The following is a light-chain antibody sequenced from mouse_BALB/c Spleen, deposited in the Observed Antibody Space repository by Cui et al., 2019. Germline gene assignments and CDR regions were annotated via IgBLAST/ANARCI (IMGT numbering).Light chain of an antibody. CDR1: QSIGTS. V-gene: IGKV5-48*01. CDR2: YAS. J-gene: IGKJ5*01. CDR3: QQSNSWPTLT. Sequence: DILLTQSPAILSVSTGERVSFSCRASQSIGTSIHWYQQRTNGSPRLLIKYASESISGIPSRFSGSGSGTHFTLSINSVESEDIADYYCQQSNSWPTLTFGAGTKLELK.